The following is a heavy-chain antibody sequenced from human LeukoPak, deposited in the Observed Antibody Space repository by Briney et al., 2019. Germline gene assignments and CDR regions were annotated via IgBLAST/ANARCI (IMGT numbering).Heavy chain of an antibody. CDR3: AKLDSGSYSDY. J-gene: IGHJ4*02. V-gene: IGHV3-30*18. CDR1: GFSFSSYG. D-gene: IGHD1-26*01. Sequence: TGGSLRLFCAASGFSFSSYGMHWVRQAPGKGLEWVAAISYDGSNKYYTDSVKGRFTISRDDSKNTLYLQLNSLRAEDTAVYYCAKLDSGSYSDYWGQGTLVTVSS. CDR2: ISYDGSNK.